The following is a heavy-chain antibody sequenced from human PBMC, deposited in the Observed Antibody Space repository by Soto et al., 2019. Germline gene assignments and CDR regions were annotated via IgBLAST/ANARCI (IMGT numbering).Heavy chain of an antibody. J-gene: IGHJ6*02. V-gene: IGHV4-4*02. Sequence: SETLSLTCAVSGGSISSSNWWSWVRQPPGKGLEWIGEIYHSGSTNYNPSLKSRVTISVDKSKNQFSLKLSSVTAADTAVYYCARVSNFWSGYYVYYYYGMDVWGQGTTVTVS. CDR1: GGSISSSNW. CDR2: IYHSGST. D-gene: IGHD3-3*01. CDR3: ARVSNFWSGYYVYYYYGMDV.